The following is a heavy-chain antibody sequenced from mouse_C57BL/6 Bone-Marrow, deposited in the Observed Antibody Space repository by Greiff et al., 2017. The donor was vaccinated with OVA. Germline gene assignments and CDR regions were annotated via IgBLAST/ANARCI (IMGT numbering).Heavy chain of an antibody. CDR2: ISDGGSYT. D-gene: IGHD2-3*01. CDR1: GFTFSSYA. Sequence: EVKLIESGGGLVKPGGSLKLSCAASGFTFSSYAMSWVRQTPEKRLEWVATISDGGSYTYYPDNVKGRFTISRDNANNNLYLQMSHLKSEDTAMYYCARDGYYVPSFAYWGQGTLVTVTA. CDR3: ARDGYYVPSFAY. V-gene: IGHV5-4*01. J-gene: IGHJ3*01.